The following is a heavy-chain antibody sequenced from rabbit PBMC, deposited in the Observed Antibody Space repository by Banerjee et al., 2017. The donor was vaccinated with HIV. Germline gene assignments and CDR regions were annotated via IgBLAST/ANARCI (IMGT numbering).Heavy chain of an antibody. Sequence: QEQLEESGGDLVKPEGSLTLTCTASGFSFSNKYVMCWVRQAPGKGLEWIECINTSSGNTVYATWAKGRFTISKTSWTTVTLQMTSLTASDTATYSCTSGYHNAALWGPATLVTV. V-gene: IGHV1S45*01. CDR1: GFSFSNKYV. J-gene: IGHJ4*01. CDR3: TSGYHNAAL. D-gene: IGHD4-2*01. CDR2: INTSSGNT.